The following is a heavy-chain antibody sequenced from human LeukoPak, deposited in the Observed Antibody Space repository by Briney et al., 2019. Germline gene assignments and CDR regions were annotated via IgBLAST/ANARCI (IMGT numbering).Heavy chain of an antibody. CDR1: GFDLNTYE. J-gene: IGHJ5*02. CDR3: AKDHSQFRGFDP. CDR2: ISGSGGST. V-gene: IGHV3-23*01. Sequence: GGSLRLSCAASGFDLNTYEMNWVRQAPGKGLEWVSAISGSGGSTYYADSVKGRFTISRDNSKNTLYLQMNSLRAEDTAVYYCAKDHSQFRGFDPWGQGTLVTVS. D-gene: IGHD6-19*01.